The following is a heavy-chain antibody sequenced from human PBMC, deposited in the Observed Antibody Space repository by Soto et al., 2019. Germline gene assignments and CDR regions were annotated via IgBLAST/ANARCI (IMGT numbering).Heavy chain of an antibody. D-gene: IGHD5-18*01. CDR3: ARDRRRGYSYGYGYFDY. V-gene: IGHV1-46*01. Sequence: GASVKVSCKASGYTFTSYYMHWVRQAPGQGLEWMGIINPSGGSTSYAQKFQGRVTMTRDTSTSTVYMELSSLRSEDTAVYYCARDRRRGYSYGYGYFDYWGQGTLVTVS. J-gene: IGHJ4*02. CDR1: GYTFTSYY. CDR2: INPSGGST.